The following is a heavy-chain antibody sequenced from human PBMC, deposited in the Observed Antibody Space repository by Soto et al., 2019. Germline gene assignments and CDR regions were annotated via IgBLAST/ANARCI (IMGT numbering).Heavy chain of an antibody. CDR3: ARHSLALRKNNWFDP. D-gene: IGHD3-3*02. Sequence: PSETLSLTCTASGDSISSDFYWGWVRQPPGKGLEWIGSIFYLGSSYYNPSLKSRVTMSVDTSKNQFSLRLRSVTAADTALYFCARHSLALRKNNWFDPWGQGIMVTVSS. CDR2: IFYLGSS. CDR1: GDSISSDFY. J-gene: IGHJ5*02. V-gene: IGHV4-39*01.